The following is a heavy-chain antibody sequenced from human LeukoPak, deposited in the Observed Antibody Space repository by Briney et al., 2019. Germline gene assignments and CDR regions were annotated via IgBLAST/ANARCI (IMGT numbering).Heavy chain of an antibody. CDR1: GGSFSGYY. CDR3: ARERDCSSTSCYPSQHDAFDI. V-gene: IGHV4-59*12. Sequence: SETLSLTCAVYGGSFSGYYWSWIRQPPGKGLEWIGYIYYSGSTNYNPSLESRVTMSVDTSKNQFSLKLRSVTAADTAVYYCARERDCSSTSCYPSQHDAFDIWGQGTMVTVSS. D-gene: IGHD2-2*01. J-gene: IGHJ3*02. CDR2: IYYSGST.